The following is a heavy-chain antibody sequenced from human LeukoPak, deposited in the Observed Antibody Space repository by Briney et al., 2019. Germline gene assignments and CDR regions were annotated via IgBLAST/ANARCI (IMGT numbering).Heavy chain of an antibody. CDR2: IWYDGSNK. CDR1: GFTFSSYG. D-gene: IGHD3-22*01. CDR3: AKDPLRKYYYDSSGYSTFDY. J-gene: IGHJ4*02. V-gene: IGHV3-33*06. Sequence: PGGSLRLSCAASGFTFSSYGMHWVRQAPGKGLEWVAVIWYDGSNKYYADSVKGRFTISRDNSKNTLYLQMNSLRAEDTAVYYCAKDPLRKYYYDSSGYSTFDYWGQGTLVTVSS.